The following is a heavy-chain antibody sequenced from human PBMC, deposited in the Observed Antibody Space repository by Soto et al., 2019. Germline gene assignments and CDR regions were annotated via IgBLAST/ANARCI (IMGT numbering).Heavy chain of an antibody. Sequence: GGSLRLSCAASGFTFSSYAMHWVRQAPGKGLEWVAVISYDGSNKYYADSVKGRFTISRDNSKNTLYLQMNSLRAEDTAVYYCARGPMQWLVHYWYFDLWGRGTLVTVSS. D-gene: IGHD6-19*01. CDR2: ISYDGSNK. J-gene: IGHJ2*01. CDR3: ARGPMQWLVHYWYFDL. CDR1: GFTFSSYA. V-gene: IGHV3-30-3*01.